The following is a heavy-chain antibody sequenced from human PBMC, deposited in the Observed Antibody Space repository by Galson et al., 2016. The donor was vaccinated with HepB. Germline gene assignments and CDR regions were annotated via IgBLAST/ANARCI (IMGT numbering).Heavy chain of an antibody. CDR2: INWIGGSA. V-gene: IGHV3-20*04. Sequence: SLRLSCAASGFIFEDHGMSWVRLVPGKGLEWVSGINWIGGSAIYADSVKGRFTISRGSAKNSLYLQMNSLRAEDTALYYCTRNQGSGGGSCYANWCQGTLVPVSS. D-gene: IGHD2-15*01. CDR3: TRNQGSGGGSCYAN. J-gene: IGHJ4*02. CDR1: GFIFEDHG.